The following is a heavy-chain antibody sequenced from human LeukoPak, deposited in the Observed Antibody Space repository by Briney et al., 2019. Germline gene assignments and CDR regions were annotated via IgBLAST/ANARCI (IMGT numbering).Heavy chain of an antibody. CDR3: ATPLSGGFDY. CDR2: IRYDGSSK. J-gene: IGHJ4*02. V-gene: IGHV3-30*02. D-gene: IGHD3-3*02. Sequence: GGSLRLTCAASGFTLSSYGMHWVRQAPGKGLEWVAFIRYDGSSKYYADSVKGRFTISRDNSKNTLYLQMNSLRAEDTAVYYCATPLSGGFDYWGQGTLVTVSS. CDR1: GFTLSSYG.